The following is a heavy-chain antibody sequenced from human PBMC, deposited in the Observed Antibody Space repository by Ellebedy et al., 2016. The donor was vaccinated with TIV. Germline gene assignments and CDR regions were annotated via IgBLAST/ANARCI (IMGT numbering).Heavy chain of an antibody. CDR1: GGTFSNYA. Sequence: AASVKVSCKASGGTFSNYATSWVRQAPGQGLEWMGGIIPVLGTANYAQKFQGRLTITADESTSTAYMELRSLRSEDTAVYYCGSGYSKYGMDVWGQGTTVIVSS. CDR2: IIPVLGTA. J-gene: IGHJ6*02. D-gene: IGHD5-18*01. CDR3: GSGYSKYGMDV. V-gene: IGHV1-69*13.